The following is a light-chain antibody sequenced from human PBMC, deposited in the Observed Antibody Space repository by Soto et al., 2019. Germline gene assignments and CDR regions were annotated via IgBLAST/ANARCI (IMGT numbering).Light chain of an antibody. V-gene: IGKV3-20*01. CDR1: QSVSSNY. J-gene: IGKJ1*01. CDR2: GAS. CDR3: QQDGSSTWT. Sequence: EIVLTQSPGTLSLSPGERATLSCRASQSVSSNYLAWYQQKPGQAPRPLIYGASSRATGIPDRFSGSGAGTDFTLTISRLESEDFAVYYCQQDGSSTWTFGQGTKV.